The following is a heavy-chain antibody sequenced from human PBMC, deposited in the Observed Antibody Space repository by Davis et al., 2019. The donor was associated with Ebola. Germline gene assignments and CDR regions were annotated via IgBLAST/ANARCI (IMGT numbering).Heavy chain of an antibody. J-gene: IGHJ4*02. Sequence: ASVKVSCKTSGYTFSNHGISWVRQGPGQGLEWMGWISAYNGNTNYAQKLQGRVTMTTDTSTSTAYMELRSLRSDDTAVYYCAREFRDGYNHYYFDYWGQGTLVTVSS. CDR1: GYTFSNHG. CDR3: AREFRDGYNHYYFDY. V-gene: IGHV1-18*01. D-gene: IGHD5-24*01. CDR2: ISAYNGNT.